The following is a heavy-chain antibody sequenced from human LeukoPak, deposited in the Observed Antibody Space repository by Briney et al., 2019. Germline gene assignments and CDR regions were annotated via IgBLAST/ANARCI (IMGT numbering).Heavy chain of an antibody. CDR2: IKQDGREK. CDR3: ARRSVAYSSDSSGYAPVYYFDY. J-gene: IGHJ4*02. D-gene: IGHD3-22*01. CDR1: AFTFSSYW. V-gene: IGHV3-7*01. Sequence: GPSLSLSCAASAFTFSSYWTSWGRQAPREGLEWGANIKQDGREKNYVESVKGRFTIARDNARNSRCRRMTSLRAEATTVDYCARRSVAYSSDSSGYAPVYYFDYWGQGTLVTVSS.